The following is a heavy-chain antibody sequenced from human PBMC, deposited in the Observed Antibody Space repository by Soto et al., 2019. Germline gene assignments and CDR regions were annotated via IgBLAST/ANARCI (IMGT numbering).Heavy chain of an antibody. Sequence: GASVKVSCKASGYTFTSYGISWVRQAPGQGLEWMGWISAYNGNTNYAQKLQGRVTMTTDTSTSTAYMELRSLRSDDTAVYYCARDRSGVLWFGELSPPANFDYWGQGTLVTVS. CDR2: ISAYNGNT. J-gene: IGHJ4*02. CDR1: GYTFTSYG. CDR3: ARDRSGVLWFGELSPPANFDY. D-gene: IGHD3-10*01. V-gene: IGHV1-18*04.